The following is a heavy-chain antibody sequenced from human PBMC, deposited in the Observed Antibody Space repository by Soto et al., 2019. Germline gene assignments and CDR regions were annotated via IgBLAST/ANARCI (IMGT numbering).Heavy chain of an antibody. Sequence: QVQLQESGPGLVKPSETLSLTCTVSGDSVNNDNYYWSWIRQPPGPGLEWIGYIYYNGSTNYNPSLESRVTISLDSSRNQFSRKLDSVTAADTAVFYCAREYSNSPEAFDCWGQGTLVTVSS. CDR3: AREYSNSPEAFDC. CDR1: GDSVNNDNYY. CDR2: IYYNGST. V-gene: IGHV4-61*01. D-gene: IGHD6-13*01. J-gene: IGHJ4*02.